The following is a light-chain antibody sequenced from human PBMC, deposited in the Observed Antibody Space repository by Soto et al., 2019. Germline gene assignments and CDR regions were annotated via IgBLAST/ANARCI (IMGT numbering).Light chain of an antibody. Sequence: EIVLTQSPGTLSLSPGERATLSCRASQSVSGSYLAWYQQKPGQAPRLLISAASRRATGIPDRFSGSGSGTDFTLTISRLEPEDFAVYYCQQDGSSPPITFGHGTRLEIK. V-gene: IGKV3-20*01. CDR3: QQDGSSPPIT. CDR2: AAS. CDR1: QSVSGSY. J-gene: IGKJ5*01.